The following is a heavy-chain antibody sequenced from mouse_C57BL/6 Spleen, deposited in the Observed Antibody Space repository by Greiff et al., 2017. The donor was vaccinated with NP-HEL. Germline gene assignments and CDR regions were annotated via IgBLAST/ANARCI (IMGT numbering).Heavy chain of an antibody. CDR2: IYPGSGST. CDR3: ARELRLRRYFDY. D-gene: IGHD3-2*02. J-gene: IGHJ2*01. CDR1: GYTFTSYW. Sequence: VQLQQPGAELVKPGASVKMSCKASGYTFTSYWITWVKQRPGQGLAWIGDIYPGSGSTNYNEKFKSKATLTVDTSSSTAYMQLSILTSEDSAVYYCARELRLRRYFDYWGQGTTLTVSS. V-gene: IGHV1-55*01.